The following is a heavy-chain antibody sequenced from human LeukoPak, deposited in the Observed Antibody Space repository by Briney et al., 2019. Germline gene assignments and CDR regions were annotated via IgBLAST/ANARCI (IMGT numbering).Heavy chain of an antibody. J-gene: IGHJ4*02. CDR2: IIPILGIA. D-gene: IGHD6-19*01. Sequence: SVKVSCKASGGTFSSYAISWVRQAPGQGLEWMGRIIPILGIANYAQKFQGRVTITADKSTSTAYMELSSLRSEDTAVYYCARDLRAVGGTTETPNDYWGQGTLVTVSS. CDR3: ARDLRAVGGTTETPNDY. CDR1: GGTFSSYA. V-gene: IGHV1-69*04.